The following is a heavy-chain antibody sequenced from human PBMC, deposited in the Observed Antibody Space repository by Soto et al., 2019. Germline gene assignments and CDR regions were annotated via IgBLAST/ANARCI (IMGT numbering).Heavy chain of an antibody. D-gene: IGHD6-13*01. J-gene: IGHJ5*02. CDR3: SRSKAAAGTDGNWFDP. V-gene: IGHV1-69*02. CDR2: IIPILGIA. Sequence: LSWLQQSHKQGLEWMGRIIPILGIANYAQKFQGRVTITGDKSTSTAYMELSSLRSEDTAVFYCSRSKAAAGTDGNWFDPWGQAPLVTSPQ.